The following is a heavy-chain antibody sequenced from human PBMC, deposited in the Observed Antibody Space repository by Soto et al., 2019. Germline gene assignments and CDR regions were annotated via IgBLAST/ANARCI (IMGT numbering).Heavy chain of an antibody. Sequence: QVQLQESGPGLVMPSETLSLTCTVSGDSISGSPSFWGWIRQPPGKRLEWIGSIFYDGYTLYTPSLKSRVTLSVDTSKNHFALKLTSVAAADPAIYFCARLQAAVPHYWGQGILVPVSS. CDR3: ARLQAAVPHY. CDR2: IFYDGYT. CDR1: GDSISGSPSF. D-gene: IGHD6-13*01. V-gene: IGHV4-39*01. J-gene: IGHJ4*02.